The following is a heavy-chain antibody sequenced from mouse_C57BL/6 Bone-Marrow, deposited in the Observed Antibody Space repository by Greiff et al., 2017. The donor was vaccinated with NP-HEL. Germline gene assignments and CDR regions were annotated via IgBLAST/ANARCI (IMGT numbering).Heavy chain of an antibody. D-gene: IGHD3-3*01. Sequence: QVQLQQPGAELVMPGASVKLSCKASGYTFTSYWMHWVKQRPGQGLEWIGEIDPSDSYTNYNQKFKGKSTLTVDKSSSTAYMQLSSLTSEDSAVYYCARRGYRAYDYWSGDVWGTGTTVTVSS. CDR1: GYTFTSYW. CDR3: ARRGYRAYDYWSGDV. V-gene: IGHV1-69*01. J-gene: IGHJ1*03. CDR2: IDPSDSYT.